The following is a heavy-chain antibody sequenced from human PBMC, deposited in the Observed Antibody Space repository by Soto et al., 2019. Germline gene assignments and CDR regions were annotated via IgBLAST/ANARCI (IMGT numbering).Heavy chain of an antibody. CDR1: GYNFSNYW. V-gene: IGHV5-51*01. D-gene: IGHD1-26*01. CDR2: IYPGDSDT. Sequence: GESLKISCQGSGYNFSNYWIAWVRQMPGKGLEWMGFIYPGDSDTRYNPSFQGQVTIAADKSVNTAFLQWSSLKASDTAIYYCERHVGSKYIDFWGQGTLVTVSS. J-gene: IGHJ4*02. CDR3: ERHVGSKYIDF.